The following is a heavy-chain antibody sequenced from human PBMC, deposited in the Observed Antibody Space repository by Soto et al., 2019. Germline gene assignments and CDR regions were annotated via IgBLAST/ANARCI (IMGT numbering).Heavy chain of an antibody. Sequence: EVQLVESGGRLVQPGGSLRLSCAASGFTFSSYWMHWVRQVPGKGLVWVSRISDDGSSTSYAESVRGRFIISRDNAKNTLYLQLNSLRAEDTAVYYCARGTVRDHDFGYHWGQGTLVAVSS. CDR2: ISDDGSST. D-gene: IGHD4-17*01. CDR3: ARGTVRDHDFGYH. J-gene: IGHJ5*02. V-gene: IGHV3-74*01. CDR1: GFTFSSYW.